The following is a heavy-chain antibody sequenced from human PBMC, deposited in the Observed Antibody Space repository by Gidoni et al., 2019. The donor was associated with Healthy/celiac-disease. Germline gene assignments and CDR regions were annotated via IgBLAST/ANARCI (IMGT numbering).Heavy chain of an antibody. J-gene: IGHJ3*02. Sequence: QPQLQESGPGLVKPSETLSLTCTVSGGSISSRSYDWGRIRQPPGKGLEWIGSIYYSGSTYYNPSLKSRVTISVDTSKNQFSLKLSSVTAADTAVYYCARLPIVGATTAPNDAFDIWGQGTMVTVSS. D-gene: IGHD1-26*01. V-gene: IGHV4-39*01. CDR1: GGSISSRSYD. CDR3: ARLPIVGATTAPNDAFDI. CDR2: IYYSGST.